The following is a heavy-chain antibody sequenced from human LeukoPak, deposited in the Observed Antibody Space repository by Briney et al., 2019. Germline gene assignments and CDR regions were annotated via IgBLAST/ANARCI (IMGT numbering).Heavy chain of an antibody. CDR1: GYTFTSYD. CDR3: ARGSPPSSGYYSYYYYGMDA. CDR2: MNPNSGNT. V-gene: IGHV1-8*01. J-gene: IGHJ6*02. Sequence: ASVKVSCKASGYTFTSYDINWVRQATGQGLEWMGWMNPNSGNTGYAQKFQGRVTMTRNTSISTAYMELSSLRSEDTAVYYCARGSPPSSGYYSYYYYGMDAWGQGTTVTVSS. D-gene: IGHD3-22*01.